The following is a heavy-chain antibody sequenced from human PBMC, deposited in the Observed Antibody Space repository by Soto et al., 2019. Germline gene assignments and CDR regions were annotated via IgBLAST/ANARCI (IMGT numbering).Heavy chain of an antibody. D-gene: IGHD2-8*01. CDR1: SYSISSGFF. CDR2: IYHTGDT. Sequence: PSETLSLTCVVSSYSISSGFFWAWIRQPPGKGLEWVGSIYHTGDTHYNPSLRSQVSMSVDTSKNHFSLRLTYLTAADTAVYFCARDTNSLDLWGQGVLVTVSS. CDR3: ARDTNSLDL. J-gene: IGHJ5*02. V-gene: IGHV4-38-2*02.